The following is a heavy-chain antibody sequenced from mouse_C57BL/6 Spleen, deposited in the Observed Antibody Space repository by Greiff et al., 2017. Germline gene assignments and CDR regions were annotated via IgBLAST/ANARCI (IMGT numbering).Heavy chain of an antibody. CDR1: GYTFTDYY. Sequence: QVQLQQSGAELVRPGASVKLSCKASGYTFTDYYINWVKQRPGQGLEWIARIYPGSGNTYYNEKFKGKATLTAEKSSSTAYMQLSSLTSEDSAVYFCALYDEGYFDYWGQGTTLTVSS. CDR3: ALYDEGYFDY. V-gene: IGHV1-76*01. D-gene: IGHD2-3*01. CDR2: IYPGSGNT. J-gene: IGHJ2*01.